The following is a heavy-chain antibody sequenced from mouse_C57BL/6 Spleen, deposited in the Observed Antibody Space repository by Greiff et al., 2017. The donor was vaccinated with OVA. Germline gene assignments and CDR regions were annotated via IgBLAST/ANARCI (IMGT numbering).Heavy chain of an antibody. D-gene: IGHD2-4*01. CDR3: AKNRGDYDGYAMDY. Sequence: VKLVESGPGLVQPSQSLSITCTVSGFSLTSYGVHWVRQSPGKGLEWLGVIWRGGSTDYNAAFMSRLSITKDNSKSQVFFKMNSLQADDTAIYYCAKNRGDYDGYAMDYWGQGTSVTVSS. J-gene: IGHJ4*01. V-gene: IGHV2-5*01. CDR2: IWRGGST. CDR1: GFSLTSYG.